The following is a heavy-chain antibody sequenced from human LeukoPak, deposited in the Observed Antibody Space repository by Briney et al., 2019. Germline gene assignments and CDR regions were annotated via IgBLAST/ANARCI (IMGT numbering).Heavy chain of an antibody. CDR2: ISAGGGST. D-gene: IGHD6-19*01. Sequence: GGSLRLSCAASGFTFSSYAMTWVRQAPGKGLEWVSAISAGGGSTYYADSVKGRFTISRDNSKNTLYLQLNSLRAEDTAVYYCAKAGGWTNYFDYWGQGTLVTVSS. CDR1: GFTFSSYA. V-gene: IGHV3-23*01. CDR3: AKAGGWTNYFDY. J-gene: IGHJ4*02.